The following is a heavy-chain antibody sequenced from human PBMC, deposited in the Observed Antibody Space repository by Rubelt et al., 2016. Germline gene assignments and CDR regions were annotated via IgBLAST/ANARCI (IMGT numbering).Heavy chain of an antibody. V-gene: IGHV4-34*01. D-gene: IGHD1-1*01. J-gene: IGHJ4*02. CDR3: ARQLKLYYFDY. Sequence: GEINHSGSTNYNPSLKSRVTISVDTSKNQFSLKLSSVTAADTAVYYCARQLKLYYFDYWGQGTLVTVSS. CDR2: INHSGST.